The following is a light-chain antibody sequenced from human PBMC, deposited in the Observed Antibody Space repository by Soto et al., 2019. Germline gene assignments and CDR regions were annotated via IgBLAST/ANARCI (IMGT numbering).Light chain of an antibody. J-gene: IGLJ1*01. CDR1: SGINVGTYR. CDR2: YKSDSDK. CDR3: MIWHSSAYV. V-gene: IGLV5-45*03. Sequence: QLVLPQPSSLSASPGASASLTCTLRSGINVGTYRIYWYQQKPGSPPQYLLRYKSDSDKQQGSGVPSRFSGSKDASANAGILLISGLQSEDEADYYCMIWHSSAYVFGTGTKVTVL.